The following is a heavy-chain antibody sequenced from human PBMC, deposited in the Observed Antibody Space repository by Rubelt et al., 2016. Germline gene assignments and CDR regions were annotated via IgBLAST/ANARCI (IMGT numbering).Heavy chain of an antibody. CDR3: ARGRRYSAISQPRNYYYYYIDV. D-gene: IGHD3-9*01. Sequence: TCGYYWGWIRQPPGKGLEWIGTIYHSGSTYYSPSLKSRVTISVDTSKNHFSLRLSSVTAADTAVYYCARGRRYSAISQPRNYYYYYIDVWGKGTTVTVSS. J-gene: IGHJ6*03. CDR1: TCGYY. V-gene: IGHV4-38-2*02. CDR2: IYHSGST.